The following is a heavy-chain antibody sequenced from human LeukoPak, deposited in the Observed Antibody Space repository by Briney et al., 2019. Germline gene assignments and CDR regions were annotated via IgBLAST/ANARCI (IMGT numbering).Heavy chain of an antibody. V-gene: IGHV3-23*01. CDR3: AKAEYCSSTTCYAFDV. CDR2: ISGRGDGT. D-gene: IGHD2-2*01. Sequence: GGSLRLSCAASGFTFSSFAISWVRQGPGKGLEWVASISGRGDGTTYADSVKGRFTISRDNTKNTLYLQMNSLRAEDTAVYYCAKAEYCSSTTCYAFDVWGQGTMVTVSS. J-gene: IGHJ3*01. CDR1: GFTFSSFA.